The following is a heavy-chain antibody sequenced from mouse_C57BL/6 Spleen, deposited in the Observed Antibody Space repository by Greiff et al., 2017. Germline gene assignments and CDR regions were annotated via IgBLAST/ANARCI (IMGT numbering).Heavy chain of an antibody. V-gene: IGHV1-81*01. Sequence: QVQLQQSGAELARPGASVKLSCKASGYTFTSYGISWVKQRTGQGLEWIGEIYPRSGNTYYNEKFKGKATLTADKSSSTAYMELRSLTSEDSAVYFCARSGSSGSWFAYWGQGTLVTVSA. J-gene: IGHJ3*01. D-gene: IGHD3-2*02. CDR1: GYTFTSYG. CDR3: ARSGSSGSWFAY. CDR2: IYPRSGNT.